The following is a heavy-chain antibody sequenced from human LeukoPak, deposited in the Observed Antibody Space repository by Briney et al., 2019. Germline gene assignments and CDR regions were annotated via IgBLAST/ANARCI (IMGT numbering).Heavy chain of an antibody. J-gene: IGHJ4*02. V-gene: IGHV4-61*02. CDR3: ARAWTYYYDSSGYYNAYYFDY. D-gene: IGHD3-22*01. CDR1: GGSISSGSYY. CDR2: IYTSGST. Sequence: SETLSLTCTVSGGSISSGSYYWSWIRQPAGKGLEWIGRIYTSGSTNYNPSLKSRVTISVDTSKNQFSLKLSSVTAADTAVYYCARAWTYYYDSSGYYNAYYFDYWGQGTLVTVSS.